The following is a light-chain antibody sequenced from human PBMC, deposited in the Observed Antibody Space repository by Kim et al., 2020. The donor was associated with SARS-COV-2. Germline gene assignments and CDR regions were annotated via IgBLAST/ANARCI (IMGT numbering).Light chain of an antibody. Sequence: VSPGERATRSCRASQSVSSNFAWYQQKPGQAPRLLIYGASTRATGIPARFSGSGSGTEFTLTISSLQSEDFAVYYCQQYNNWPLTFGGGTKVDIK. J-gene: IGKJ4*01. CDR2: GAS. CDR3: QQYNNWPLT. CDR1: QSVSSN. V-gene: IGKV3D-15*01.